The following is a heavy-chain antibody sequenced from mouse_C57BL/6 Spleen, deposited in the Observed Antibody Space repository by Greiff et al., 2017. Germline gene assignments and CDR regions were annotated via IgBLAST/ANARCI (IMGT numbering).Heavy chain of an antibody. CDR3: ARGGNTTVAY. CDR2: INPGSGGT. CDR1: GYAFTNYL. Sequence: VQLQESGAELVRPGTSVKVSCKASGYAFTNYLIEWVKQRPGQGLEWIGVINPGSGGTNYNEKFKGKATLTADKSSSTAYMQLSSLTSEDSAVYFCARGGNTTVAYWGQGTLITVSA. J-gene: IGHJ3*01. D-gene: IGHD1-1*01. V-gene: IGHV1-54*01.